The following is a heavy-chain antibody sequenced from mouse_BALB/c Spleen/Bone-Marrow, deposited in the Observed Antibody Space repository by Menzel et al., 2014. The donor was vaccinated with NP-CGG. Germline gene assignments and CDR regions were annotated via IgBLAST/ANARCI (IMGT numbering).Heavy chain of an antibody. CDR2: IYPGDGDT. D-gene: IGHD1-1*01. Sequence: LKESGPELVKPGASVKISCKASGYAFSSSWMNWVKQRPGQGLEWIGRIYPGDGDTNYNGKFKGKATLTADKSSSTAYMQLSSLTSVDSAVYLCARYYGREGLDYWGQGTTLTVSP. CDR3: ARYYGREGLDY. J-gene: IGHJ2*01. CDR1: GYAFSSSW. V-gene: IGHV1-82*01.